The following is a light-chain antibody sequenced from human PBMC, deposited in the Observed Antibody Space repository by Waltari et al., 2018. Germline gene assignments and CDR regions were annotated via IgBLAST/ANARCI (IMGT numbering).Light chain of an antibody. Sequence: QLVLTQSPSASASLGASVKLTCTLSSGHSSYAIAWHKQQPEKGPRYLMKLNSDGSHSKGDGIPDRFSGSSSGAERSLTISNLQSEDEADYYCQSWGTGIPWVFGGGTKLTVL. J-gene: IGLJ3*02. CDR3: QSWGTGIPWV. CDR2: LNSDGSH. V-gene: IGLV4-69*01. CDR1: SGHSSYA.